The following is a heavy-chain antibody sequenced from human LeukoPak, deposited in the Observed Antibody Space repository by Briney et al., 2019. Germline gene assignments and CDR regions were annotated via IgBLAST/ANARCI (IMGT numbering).Heavy chain of an antibody. CDR1: GYTFTGHY. Sequence: GASVKVSCKASGYTFTGHYIHSVRQAPGQGLEWMGWINPNSGVTNSAQTFQGRVTMTRDTSITTAYMELSRLRSDDTAVYYCARDLVSTVGYFDYWGQGTLSPSPQ. J-gene: IGHJ4*02. CDR3: ARDLVSTVGYFDY. CDR2: INPNSGVT. D-gene: IGHD5/OR15-5a*01. V-gene: IGHV1-2*02.